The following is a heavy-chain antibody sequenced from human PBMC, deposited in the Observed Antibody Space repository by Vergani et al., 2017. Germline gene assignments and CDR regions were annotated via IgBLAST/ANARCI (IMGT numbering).Heavy chain of an antibody. D-gene: IGHD2-2*02. CDR2: IYPGDSDT. CDR1: GYSFTSYW. CDR3: ARGDIVVVPAAIYGDYYYGMDV. Sequence: EVQLVQSGAEVKKPGESLKISCKGSGYSFTSYWIGWVRQMPGKGLEGMGIIYPGDSDTRYSPSFQGQVTISADKSISPAYLQWSSLKASDTAMYYCARGDIVVVPAAIYGDYYYGMDVWSQGTTVTVSS. V-gene: IGHV5-51*03. J-gene: IGHJ6*02.